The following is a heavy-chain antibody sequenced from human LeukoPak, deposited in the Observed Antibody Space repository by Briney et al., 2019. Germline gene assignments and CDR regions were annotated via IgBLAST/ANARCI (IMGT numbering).Heavy chain of an antibody. CDR1: GGSISSYY. Sequence: SETLSLTCTVSGGSISSYYWSWIRQPPGKGLEWIGYIYHSGSTYYNPSLKSRVTISVDRSKNQFSLKLSSVTAVDTAVYYCARTSWSGALFDYWGQGTLVTVSS. CDR2: IYHSGST. J-gene: IGHJ4*02. D-gene: IGHD2-2*01. CDR3: ARTSWSGALFDY. V-gene: IGHV4-59*12.